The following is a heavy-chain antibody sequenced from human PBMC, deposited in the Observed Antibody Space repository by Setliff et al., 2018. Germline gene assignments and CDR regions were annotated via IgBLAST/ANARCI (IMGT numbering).Heavy chain of an antibody. CDR3: ARTCSGSGCYAGLES. Sequence: ASVKVSCKASGGSFSNYAIIWVRQAPGQGPEWMGGIIPRYGSTNYAQGFQGRVTFTADESTATAYLHLSGLRSADTAVYYCARTCSGSGCYAGLESWGQGTPVTVSS. D-gene: IGHD2-15*01. CDR2: IIPRYGST. CDR1: GGSFSNYA. J-gene: IGHJ4*02. V-gene: IGHV1-69*13.